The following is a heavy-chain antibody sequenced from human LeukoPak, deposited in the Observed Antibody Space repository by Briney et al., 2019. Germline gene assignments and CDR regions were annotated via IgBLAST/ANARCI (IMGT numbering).Heavy chain of an antibody. J-gene: IGHJ4*02. D-gene: IGHD4-23*01. CDR3: ARDYGGTYYRVY. CDR1: GFTFSSYS. Sequence: PGGSLRLSCAAPGFTFSSYSMNWVRQAPGKGLEWVSSISSSSSYIYYADSVKGRFTISRDNAKNSLYLQMNSLRAEDTAVYYCARDYGGTYYRVYWGQGTLVTVSS. V-gene: IGHV3-21*01. CDR2: ISSSSSYI.